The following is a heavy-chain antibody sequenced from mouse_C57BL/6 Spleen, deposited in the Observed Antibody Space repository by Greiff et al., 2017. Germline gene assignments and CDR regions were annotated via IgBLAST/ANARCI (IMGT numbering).Heavy chain of an antibody. V-gene: IGHV2-2*01. Sequence: VKLVESGPGLVQPSQSLSIPCTVSGFSLTSYGVHWVRQSPGKGLEWLGVIWSGGSTDYNADFISRLNINKANSKSQVFLNMNSLQADDTAIYYWAREEDYDYDGDYARDYWGQGTSVTVSS. CDR1: GFSLTSYG. J-gene: IGHJ4*01. D-gene: IGHD2-4*01. CDR3: AREEDYDYDGDYARDY. CDR2: IWSGGST.